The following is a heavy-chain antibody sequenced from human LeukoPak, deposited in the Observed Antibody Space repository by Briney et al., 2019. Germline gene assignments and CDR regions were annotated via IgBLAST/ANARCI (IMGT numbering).Heavy chain of an antibody. D-gene: IGHD1-7*01. CDR1: GYTFTGYY. CDR3: ARGDWNYVGNDY. Sequence: ASVKVSCKASGYTFTGYYMHWVRQAPGQGLEWMGWINPNSGGTNYAQKFQGRVTMTRDTSISTAYMELSRLRSDDTAVYYRARGDWNYVGNDYWGQGTLVTVSS. V-gene: IGHV1-2*02. CDR2: INPNSGGT. J-gene: IGHJ4*02.